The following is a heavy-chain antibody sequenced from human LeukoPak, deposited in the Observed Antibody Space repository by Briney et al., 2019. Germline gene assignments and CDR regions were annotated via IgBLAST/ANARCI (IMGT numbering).Heavy chain of an antibody. J-gene: IGHJ4*02. V-gene: IGHV4-59*01. CDR3: ARAISPCYFDC. CDR2: IYYSGST. Sequence: SETLSLTCTVSGGSISNYYWSWIRQPPGKGLEWIGSIYYSGSTNYIPSLKSRVTISVDTSKNQFSLKLSSVTAADTAVYYCARAISPCYFDCWGQGSLVSVSS. CDR1: GGSISNYY.